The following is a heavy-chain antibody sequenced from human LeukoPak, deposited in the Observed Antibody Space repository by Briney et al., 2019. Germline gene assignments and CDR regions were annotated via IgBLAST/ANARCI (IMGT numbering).Heavy chain of an antibody. CDR1: GGSISSYY. CDR3: ARGGSGISNAFDI. D-gene: IGHD3-10*01. J-gene: IGHJ3*02. Sequence: SEALSLTCSVSGGSISSYYWSWIRQPPGKGLEWIGYLYYSGSTNSNPSLKSRVTMSVDTSKNQFSLKLRSVTAADTAVYYCARGGSGISNAFDIWGQGTMVTVSS. V-gene: IGHV4-59*01. CDR2: LYYSGST.